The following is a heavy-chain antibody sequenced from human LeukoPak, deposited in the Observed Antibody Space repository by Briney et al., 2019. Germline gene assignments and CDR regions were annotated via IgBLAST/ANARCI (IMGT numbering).Heavy chain of an antibody. CDR2: INQDGSEK. J-gene: IGHJ4*02. Sequence: GGSLRLSCAASGFTFSTSWMSWVRQAPGKGLEWVATINQDGSEKYYVDSVKGRFTISRDNTKNSLYLQMNSLRAEDTAVYYCARGGEYSYGYYWGQGTLVTVSS. CDR3: ARGGEYSYGYY. V-gene: IGHV3-7*01. CDR1: GFTFSTSW. D-gene: IGHD5-18*01.